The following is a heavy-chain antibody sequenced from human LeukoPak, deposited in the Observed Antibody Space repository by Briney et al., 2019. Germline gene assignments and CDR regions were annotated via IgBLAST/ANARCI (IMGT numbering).Heavy chain of an antibody. CDR2: IYSGGST. D-gene: IGHD1-1*01. J-gene: IGHJ6*03. CDR3: ARYNWNDSGIYYYMDV. Sequence: VGSLRLSCAASGFTVSSNYMSWVRQAPGKGLEWVSVIYSGGSTYYADSVKGRFTISRDNSKNTLYLQMNSLRAEDTAVYYCARYNWNDSGIYYYMDVWSKGPRSPSP. CDR1: GFTVSSNY. V-gene: IGHV3-53*01.